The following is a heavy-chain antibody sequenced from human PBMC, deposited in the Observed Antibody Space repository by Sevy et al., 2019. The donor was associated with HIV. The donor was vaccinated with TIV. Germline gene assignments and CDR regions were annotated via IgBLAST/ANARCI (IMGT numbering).Heavy chain of an antibody. D-gene: IGHD3-16*01. CDR3: ARKDDSVGSFDI. J-gene: IGHJ3*02. Sequence: KQSRTLSLTCAISGDSVSSNSAVWNWIRQSPSRGLEWLGRTYYRSKWYNDYTVSVKSRITINPDTSKNQFSLQLNSVTPEDTAMYYCARKDDSVGSFDIWGQGTMVTVSS. V-gene: IGHV6-1*01. CDR1: GDSVSSNSAV. CDR2: TYYRSKWYN.